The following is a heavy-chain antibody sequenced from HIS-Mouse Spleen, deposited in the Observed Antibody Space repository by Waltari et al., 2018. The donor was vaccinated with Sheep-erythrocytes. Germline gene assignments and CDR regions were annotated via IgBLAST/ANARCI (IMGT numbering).Heavy chain of an antibody. J-gene: IGHJ4*02. V-gene: IGHV3-30*04. CDR2: ISYDGSNK. CDR1: GFTVSSYA. D-gene: IGHD1-26*01. Sequence: QVQLVESVGGVVQPGRSLSLSCAAAGFTVSSYAMHGVRQAPGKGLEWVAVISYDGSNKYYADSVKGRFTISRDNSKNTLYLQMNSLRAEDTAVYYCARVSAGELKYYFDYWGQGTLVTVSS. CDR3: ARVSAGELKYYFDY.